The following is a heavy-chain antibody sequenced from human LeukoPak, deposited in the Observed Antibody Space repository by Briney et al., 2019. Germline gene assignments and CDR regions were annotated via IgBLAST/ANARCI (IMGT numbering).Heavy chain of an antibody. CDR1: GGSFSSYY. Sequence: SETLSLTCAVYGGSFSSYYWTWSRAAPGKGLEWIGEVFLSGSTDDNPSLTSRVTLSVDTSKNQFSLNLNSVTAADTAVYYCARGGPGYSYGYFWSWSQGTLVTVSS. CDR3: ARGGPGYSYGYFWS. CDR2: VFLSGST. V-gene: IGHV4-34*01. D-gene: IGHD5-18*01. J-gene: IGHJ4*02.